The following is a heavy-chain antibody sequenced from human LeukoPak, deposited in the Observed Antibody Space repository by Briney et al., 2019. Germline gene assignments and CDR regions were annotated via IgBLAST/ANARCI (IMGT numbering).Heavy chain of an antibody. D-gene: IGHD6-19*01. CDR2: ISSSGSTI. V-gene: IGHV3-48*03. J-gene: IGHJ3*02. Sequence: PGRSLRLSCAASGFTFSSYEMNWVRQAPGKGLEWVSYISSSGSTIYYTDSVKGRFTISRDNAKNSLYLQMNSLRAEDTAIYYCARDSSGWSHDAFDIWGQGTMVTVSS. CDR1: GFTFSSYE. CDR3: ARDSSGWSHDAFDI.